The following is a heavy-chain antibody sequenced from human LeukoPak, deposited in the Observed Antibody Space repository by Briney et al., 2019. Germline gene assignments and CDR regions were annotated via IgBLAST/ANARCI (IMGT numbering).Heavy chain of an antibody. CDR3: ARVNTMIVVVTNYYYYYYMDV. Sequence: GGSLRLSCAASGFTFSSYWMSWVRQAPGKGLEWLANIKQDGSEKYYVDSVKGRFTISRDNAKNSLYLQMNSLRAEDTAVYYCARVNTMIVVVTNYYYYYYMDVWGKGTTVTVSS. CDR1: GFTFSSYW. V-gene: IGHV3-7*01. J-gene: IGHJ6*03. CDR2: IKQDGSEK. D-gene: IGHD3-22*01.